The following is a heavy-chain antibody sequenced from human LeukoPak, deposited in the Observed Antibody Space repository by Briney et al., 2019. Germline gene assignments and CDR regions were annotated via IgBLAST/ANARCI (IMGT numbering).Heavy chain of an antibody. CDR3: ARGLPPVMKYYFDY. CDR1: GFTFTSYG. CDR2: ITYDGYYK. D-gene: IGHD4-11*01. J-gene: IGHJ4*02. Sequence: GGSLRLSCAASGFTFTSYGMHWVRQAPGKGLEWVALITYDGYYKYYSDSVKGRFTISSDASKNTLYLQMNSLRAEDTAMYYCARGLPPVMKYYFDYWGQGTLVTVSS. V-gene: IGHV3-30*03.